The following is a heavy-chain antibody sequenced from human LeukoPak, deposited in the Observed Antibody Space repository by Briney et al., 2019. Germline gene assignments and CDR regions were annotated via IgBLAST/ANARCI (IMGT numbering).Heavy chain of an antibody. D-gene: IGHD3-22*01. V-gene: IGHV3-30*18. CDR1: GFTFSSYG. J-gene: IGHJ4*02. CDR3: AKPNTYYYDSSGYYFDY. Sequence: GGSLRLSCAASGFTFSSYGMHWVRQAPGKGLEWVAVISYDGSNKYYADSVKGRFTISRDNSKNTLYLQMNSLRAEDTAVYYCAKPNTYYYDSSGYYFDYWGQGTLVTVSS. CDR2: ISYDGSNK.